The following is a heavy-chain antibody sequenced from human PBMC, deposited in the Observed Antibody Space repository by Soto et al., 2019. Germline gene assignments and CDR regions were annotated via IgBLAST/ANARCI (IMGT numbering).Heavy chain of an antibody. V-gene: IGHV3-21*01. Sequence: GESLKISCAASGFTFSSYSMNWVRQAPGKGLEWVSSISSSSSYIYYADSVKGRFTISRDNAKNSLYLQMNSLRAEDTAVYYCATNDFDWLLYTSPRYYYMDVWGKGTTVTVSS. CDR2: ISSSSSYI. D-gene: IGHD3-9*01. CDR3: ATNDFDWLLYTSPRYYYMDV. J-gene: IGHJ6*03. CDR1: GFTFSSYS.